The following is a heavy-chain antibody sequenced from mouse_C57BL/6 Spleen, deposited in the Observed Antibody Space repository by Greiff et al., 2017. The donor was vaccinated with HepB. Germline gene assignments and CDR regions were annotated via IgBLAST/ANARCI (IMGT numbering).Heavy chain of an antibody. CDR3: AREDGSSPYYFDY. CDR2: INPSSGYT. Sequence: QVQLKQSGAELAKPGASVKLSCKASGYTFTSYWMHWVKQRPGQGLEWIGYINPSSGYTKYNQKFKDKATLTADKSSSTAYMQLSSLTYEDSAVYYCAREDGSSPYYFDYWGQGTTLTVSS. J-gene: IGHJ2*01. V-gene: IGHV1-7*01. CDR1: GYTFTSYW. D-gene: IGHD1-1*01.